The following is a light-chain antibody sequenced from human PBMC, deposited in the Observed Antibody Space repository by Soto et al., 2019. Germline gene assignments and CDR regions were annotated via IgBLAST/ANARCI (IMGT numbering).Light chain of an antibody. J-gene: IGKJ1*01. V-gene: IGKV3-20*01. Sequence: EIVLTQSPGTLSLSPGERATLSCRASHSVAGSYLAWYQQKPGQAPRLVLYAASSRPTGIPDRFSGSGSGTDFTLTISRLEPEDFAVYYCQQYASSPRTFGQGTKLEIK. CDR3: QQYASSPRT. CDR2: AAS. CDR1: HSVAGSY.